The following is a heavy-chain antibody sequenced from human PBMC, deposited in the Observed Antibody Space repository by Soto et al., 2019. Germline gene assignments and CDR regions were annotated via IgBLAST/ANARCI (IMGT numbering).Heavy chain of an antibody. Sequence: GLMRLSCAASGFTFISYAVSWVRQAPGKGLEWVSAISGSGGSTYYADSVKGRFTISRDNSKNTLYLQMNSLRAEDTAVYYCAKAYSNLGYWGQGTLVTVSS. CDR2: ISGSGGST. CDR1: GFTFISYA. D-gene: IGHD4-4*01. J-gene: IGHJ4*02. CDR3: AKAYSNLGY. V-gene: IGHV3-23*01.